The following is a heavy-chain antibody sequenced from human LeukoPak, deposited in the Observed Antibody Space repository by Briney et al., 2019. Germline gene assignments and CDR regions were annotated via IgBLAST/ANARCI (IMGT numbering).Heavy chain of an antibody. D-gene: IGHD3-22*01. CDR1: EFTFSNHA. J-gene: IGHJ3*02. CDR3: ARGYYDNTGYSSDAFDI. Sequence: GGSLRLSCAASEFTFSNHAMHWVRQAPGKGLEYVSAISSNGDSIYYANSVKGRFTISRDNSKNTLYLQMGSLRAEDMAVYFCARGYYDNTGYSSDAFDIWGQGTMVTVSS. V-gene: IGHV3-64*01. CDR2: ISSNGDSI.